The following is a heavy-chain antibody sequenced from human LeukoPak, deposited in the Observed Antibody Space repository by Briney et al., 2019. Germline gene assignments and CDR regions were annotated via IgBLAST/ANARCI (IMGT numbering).Heavy chain of an antibody. CDR2: IYSGGST. V-gene: IGHV3-66*01. J-gene: IGHJ4*02. CDR1: GFTFSSNY. Sequence: GGSLRLSCAASGFTFSSNYMSWVRQAPGKGLEWVSAIYSGGSTYYADSVKGRFTISRDNSKNTLYLQMNSLRAEDTAVYYCARVSPSSGWYVGFDYWGQGTLVTVSS. D-gene: IGHD6-19*01. CDR3: ARVSPSSGWYVGFDY.